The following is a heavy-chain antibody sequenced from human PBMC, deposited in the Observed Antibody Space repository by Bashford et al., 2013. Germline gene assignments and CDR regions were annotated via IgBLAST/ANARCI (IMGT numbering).Heavy chain of an antibody. CDR2: ISGSGGST. CDR3: ARRGDYVIFSEYYMDV. Sequence: VRQAPGKGLEWVSAISGSGGSTYYADSVKGRFTISRDNSKNTLYLQMNSLRAEDTAVYYCARRGDYVIFSEYYMDVWAKGPRSPSP. V-gene: IGHV3-23*01. J-gene: IGHJ6*03. D-gene: IGHD4-17*01.